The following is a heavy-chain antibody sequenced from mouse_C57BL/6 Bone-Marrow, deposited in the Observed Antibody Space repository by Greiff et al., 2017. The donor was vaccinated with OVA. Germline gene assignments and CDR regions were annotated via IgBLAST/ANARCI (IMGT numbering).Heavy chain of an antibody. Sequence: EVMLVESEGGLVQPGSSMKLSCTASGFTFSDYYMAWVRQVPEKGLEWVGNINYDGSGTYYLDSLKSRFIISSDKAKNILYLQMTSLKSEDTATYYCERIELCSSWFAYWGQGTLVTVSA. CDR1: GFTFSDYY. CDR2: INYDGSGT. J-gene: IGHJ3*01. D-gene: IGHD1-1*01. V-gene: IGHV5-16*01. CDR3: ERIELCSSWFAY.